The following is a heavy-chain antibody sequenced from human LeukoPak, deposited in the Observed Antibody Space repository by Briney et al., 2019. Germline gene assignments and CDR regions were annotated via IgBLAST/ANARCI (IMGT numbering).Heavy chain of an antibody. J-gene: IGHJ4*02. CDR2: IKQDGSEK. D-gene: IGHD3-9*01. CDR3: AGGTGFIIKD. Sequence: GGSLRLSCAASGFTFSSYWMSWVRQAPGKGLEWVANIKQDGSEKNYVDSVEGRFTISRDNAKNSLYLQMNNLRVEDTAMYYCAGGTGFIIKDWGQGTLVTVSS. V-gene: IGHV3-7*03. CDR1: GFTFSSYW.